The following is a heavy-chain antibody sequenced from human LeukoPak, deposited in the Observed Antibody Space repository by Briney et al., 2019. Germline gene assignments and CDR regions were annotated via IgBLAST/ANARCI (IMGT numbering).Heavy chain of an antibody. D-gene: IGHD2-21*01. CDR3: ARDPGDCYSLSFFET. CDR2: MWYDGSNL. J-gene: IGHJ5*02. V-gene: IGHV3-33*01. CDR1: GFSLINYG. Sequence: GGSLRLSCAASGFSLINYGMHWVRQAPGKGLEWVAIMWYDGSNLYYADSVKGRFTISRDTSKNTLYLQMNSLRADDTAVYYCARDPGDCYSLSFFETLGQGTLVTVSS.